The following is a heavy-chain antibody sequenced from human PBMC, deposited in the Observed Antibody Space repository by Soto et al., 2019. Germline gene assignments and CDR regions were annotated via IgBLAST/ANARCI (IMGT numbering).Heavy chain of an antibody. D-gene: IGHD6-19*01. V-gene: IGHV1-2*04. Sequence: ASVKVSCKASGYTFTGYYMHWVRQAPGQGLEWMGWINPNSGGTNYAQKFQGWVTMTRDTSISTAYMELSRLRSDDTAVYYCARGNSSGWYVTFDYWGQGPLVTVSS. CDR1: GYTFTGYY. CDR2: INPNSGGT. J-gene: IGHJ4*02. CDR3: ARGNSSGWYVTFDY.